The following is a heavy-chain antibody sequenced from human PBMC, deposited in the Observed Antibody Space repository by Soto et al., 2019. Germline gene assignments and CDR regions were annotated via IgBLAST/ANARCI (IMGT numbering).Heavy chain of an antibody. J-gene: IGHJ6*03. CDR1: GYTFTSYD. Sequence: ASVKVSCKASGYTFTSYDINWVRQATGQGLEWMGWMNPNSGNTGYAQKFQGRVTLTRNTSISTAYMELSSLRSEDTAVYYCAGGLSSSGSIIGDYYYMDVWGKGTTVTVSS. CDR2: MNPNSGNT. V-gene: IGHV1-8*01. CDR3: AGGLSSSGSIIGDYYYMDV. D-gene: IGHD6-19*01.